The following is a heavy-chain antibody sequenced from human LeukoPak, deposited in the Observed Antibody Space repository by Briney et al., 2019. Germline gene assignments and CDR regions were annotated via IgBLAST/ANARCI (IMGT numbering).Heavy chain of an antibody. D-gene: IGHD4-23*01. V-gene: IGHV4-59*01. Sequence: PSETLSLTCSVSGGSISGYYWSWIRQPPGKGLDWIGYIYSSGSTNYNPSLKSRVTISVDTSKNQFSLKLSSVTAADTAVFYCARVGPLPYGGNFDYWGQGTLVTVSS. J-gene: IGHJ4*02. CDR1: GGSISGYY. CDR2: IYSSGST. CDR3: ARVGPLPYGGNFDY.